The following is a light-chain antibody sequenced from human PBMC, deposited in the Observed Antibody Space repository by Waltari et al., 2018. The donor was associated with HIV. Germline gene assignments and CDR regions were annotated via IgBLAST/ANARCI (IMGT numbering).Light chain of an antibody. V-gene: IGKV3-11*01. J-gene: IGKJ4*01. CDR2: DTS. CDR3: QQRKNWPLT. CDR1: QTISGF. Sequence: EIVLTQSPATLSLSPGERATLSCRASQTISGFLVWYQQKPGQAPRLVMYDTSTRATGIPARFSGSGSWTDFTLTISSLEPEDFAVYYCQQRKNWPLTFGGGTKLEIK.